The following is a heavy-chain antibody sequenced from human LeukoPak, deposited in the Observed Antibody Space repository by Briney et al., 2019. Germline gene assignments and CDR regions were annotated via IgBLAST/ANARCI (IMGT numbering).Heavy chain of an antibody. J-gene: IGHJ4*02. CDR3: ASLYGEILDY. CDR2: ISSSSSTI. D-gene: IGHD4-17*01. CDR1: GFTFSNYN. Sequence: PGGSLRLSCAASGFTFSNYNMNWVRQAPGKGLEWVSYISSSSSTIYYADSVKGRFTIYRDNAKNSLYLQMNSLRAEDTAVYYCASLYGEILDYWGQGTLVTVSS. V-gene: IGHV3-48*01.